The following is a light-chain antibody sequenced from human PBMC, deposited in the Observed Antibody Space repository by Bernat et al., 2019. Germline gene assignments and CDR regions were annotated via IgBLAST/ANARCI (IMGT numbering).Light chain of an antibody. CDR3: QQRTIWYT. V-gene: IGKV3-11*01. Sequence: EIVLTQSPATLSLSPGERASLSCRASRSVSTYLAWYQHKPDQVPRLLIYDASTRATGIPARFSGSGSGTDFTLTISSLEPEDSAVYYCQQRTIWYTFGQGTKLESK. J-gene: IGKJ2*01. CDR2: DAS. CDR1: RSVSTY.